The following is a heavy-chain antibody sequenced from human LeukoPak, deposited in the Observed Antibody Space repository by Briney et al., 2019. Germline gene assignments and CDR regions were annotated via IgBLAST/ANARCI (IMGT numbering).Heavy chain of an antibody. CDR3: SRDGGRDSGSYYEDY. D-gene: IGHD1-26*01. CDR1: GGSFSGYY. J-gene: IGHJ4*02. Sequence: SETLSLTCAVYGGSFSGYYWRWIRQPPGKGLEWIGEINHSGSTNHTPSLKTRVTISVDTSKNQFSLKLSSVTAADTAVYYCSRDGGRDSGSYYEDYWGQGALVTVSS. CDR2: INHSGST. V-gene: IGHV4-34*01.